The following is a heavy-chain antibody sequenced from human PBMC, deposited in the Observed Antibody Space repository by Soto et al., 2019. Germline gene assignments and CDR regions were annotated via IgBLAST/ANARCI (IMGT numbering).Heavy chain of an antibody. V-gene: IGHV3-66*01. CDR1: GLTVSSNH. CDR2: IQSGGST. J-gene: IGHJ5*02. CDR3: ARVGDVVLVPGGSWGWFAP. Sequence: EVQLVESGGGLVQPGGSLRLSCAASGLTVSSNHMSWVRQAPGKGLEWVSVIQSGGSTDYADSVKGRFTISRDTSKNARDLKMTSLRVEDRGLYYCARVGDVVLVPGGSWGWFAPWGQGPLVTVSS. D-gene: IGHD2-2*01.